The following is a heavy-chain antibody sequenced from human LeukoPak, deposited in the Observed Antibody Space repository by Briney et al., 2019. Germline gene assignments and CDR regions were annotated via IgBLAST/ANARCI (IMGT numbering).Heavy chain of an antibody. CDR2: IRSKANSYAT. D-gene: IGHD6-6*01. CDR1: GFTFSGSA. CDR3: TRGGARGHSSSPYNWFDP. Sequence: GGSLRLSCAASGFTFSGSAMHWVRQASGKGLEWVGRIRSKANSYATAYAASVKGRFTISRDDSKNTAYLQMNSLKTEDTAVYYCTRGGARGHSSSPYNWFDPWGQGTLVTVSS. V-gene: IGHV3-73*01. J-gene: IGHJ5*02.